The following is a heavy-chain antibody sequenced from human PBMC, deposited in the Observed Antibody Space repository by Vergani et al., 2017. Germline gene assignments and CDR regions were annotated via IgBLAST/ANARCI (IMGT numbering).Heavy chain of an antibody. CDR3: ATKSCGTPGCQIGYFRE. Sequence: QVSLVESGGGVVQPGRSLRLSCVVSGFTSSYYGMHWVRPAPGKGLEWVAVISYDGTQKYYADSVKGRFTISRDNSKSTLYLQMNSLRTEDTAVYYCATKSCGTPGCQIGYFREWGQGTLVTVSS. CDR1: GFTSSYYG. J-gene: IGHJ1*01. D-gene: IGHD2-15*01. CDR2: ISYDGTQK. V-gene: IGHV3-30*03.